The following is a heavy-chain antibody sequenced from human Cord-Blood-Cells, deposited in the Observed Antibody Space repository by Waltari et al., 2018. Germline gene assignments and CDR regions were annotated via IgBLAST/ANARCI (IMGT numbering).Heavy chain of an antibody. V-gene: IGHV1-69*01. CDR3: ARRSNYYDSSGYYFDY. D-gene: IGHD3-22*01. Sequence: QVQLVQSGAEVKKPGSSVKVSCKASGGTFSSYAISWVRQAPGPGLEWMGGISPIFGTANYAQKFQGRVTITADESTSTAYMELSSLRSEDTAVYYCARRSNYYDSSGYYFDYWGQGTLVTVSS. CDR1: GGTFSSYA. CDR2: ISPIFGTA. J-gene: IGHJ4*02.